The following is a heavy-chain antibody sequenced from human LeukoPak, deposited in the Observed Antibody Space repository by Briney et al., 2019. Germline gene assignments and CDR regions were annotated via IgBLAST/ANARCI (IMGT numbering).Heavy chain of an antibody. J-gene: IGHJ3*02. CDR3: ARDRGSYFSDAFDI. CDR2: INPNSGGT. CDR1: GYTSTGYY. V-gene: IGHV1-2*02. D-gene: IGHD1-26*01. Sequence: ASVKISCKASGYTSTGYYMHWVRQAPGQGLEWMGWINPNSGGTNYAQKFQGRVTMTRDTSISTAYMELSRLRSGDTAVYYCARDRGSYFSDAFDIWGQGTMVTVSS.